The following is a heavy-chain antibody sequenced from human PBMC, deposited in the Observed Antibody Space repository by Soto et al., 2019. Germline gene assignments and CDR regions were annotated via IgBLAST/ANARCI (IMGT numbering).Heavy chain of an antibody. Sequence: SETLSLTCTVSGGSISYEYYHWTWIRQSPGKGLEWIGYIHYSGSIIYNPSFKSRVTISVDTSKNQFSLQLSSVTVADTAVYFCAREDDGGDRDYYGLDVWGQGTMVTVSS. V-gene: IGHV4-30-4*08. CDR2: IHYSGSI. CDR3: AREDDGGDRDYYGLDV. J-gene: IGHJ6*02. D-gene: IGHD2-21*02. CDR1: GGSISYEYYH.